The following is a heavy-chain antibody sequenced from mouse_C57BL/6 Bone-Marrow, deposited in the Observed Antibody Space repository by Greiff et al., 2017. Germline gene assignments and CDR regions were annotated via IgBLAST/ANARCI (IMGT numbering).Heavy chain of an antibody. CDR1: GYTFTGYW. D-gene: IGHD2-2*01. J-gene: IGHJ4*01. CDR3: ARGWLRRVPYYARDY. CDR2: ILPGSGST. V-gene: IGHV1-9*01. Sequence: QVQLQQSGAELMKPGASVKLSCKATGYTFTGYWIEWVKQRPGHGLEWIGEILPGSGSTNYNAKFKGKATFTADTSSNTAYMQLSSLTTEDSAIYYCARGWLRRVPYYARDYWGQGTSVTVSS.